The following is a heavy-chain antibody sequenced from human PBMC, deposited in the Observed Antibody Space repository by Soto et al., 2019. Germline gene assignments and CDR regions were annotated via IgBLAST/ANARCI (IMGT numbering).Heavy chain of an antibody. CDR1: GVSISSSNW. V-gene: IGHV4-4*02. Sequence: SETLSLTCAVSGVSISSSNWWSWVRQPPGKGLEWIGEIYHSGDTNYNPSLKSRVTISVDKSKNQFSLKLNSVTAADTAVYYCASKYGSGSYYVDYWGQGTLVTVSS. D-gene: IGHD3-10*01. CDR3: ASKYGSGSYYVDY. CDR2: IYHSGDT. J-gene: IGHJ4*02.